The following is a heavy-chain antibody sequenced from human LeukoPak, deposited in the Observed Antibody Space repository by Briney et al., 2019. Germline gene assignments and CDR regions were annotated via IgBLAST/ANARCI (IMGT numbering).Heavy chain of an antibody. V-gene: IGHV4-34*01. Sequence: NPSETLSLTCAVYDGSFSGYYWSWSRQPPGKGLEWIGEINHSGSTNYNPSLKSRVTISVDTSKNQFSLKLSSVTAADTAVYYCARRRHMYSSSSSWFDPWGQGTLVTVSS. J-gene: IGHJ5*02. D-gene: IGHD6-6*01. CDR2: INHSGST. CDR1: DGSFSGYY. CDR3: ARRRHMYSSSSSWFDP.